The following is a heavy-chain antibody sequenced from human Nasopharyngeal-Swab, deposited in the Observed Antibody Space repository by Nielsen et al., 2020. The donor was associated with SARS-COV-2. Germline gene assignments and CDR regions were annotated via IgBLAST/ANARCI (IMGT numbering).Heavy chain of an antibody. J-gene: IGHJ5*02. CDR2: IIPIFGTA. D-gene: IGHD6-19*01. V-gene: IGHV1-69*13. CDR3: ARGVVAGTGQNWFDP. Sequence: SVKVSCKASGGTFSSYAISWVRQAPGQGLEWMGGIIPIFGTANYAQKFQGRVTITADESTSTAYMELSSLRSEDTAVYYRARGVVAGTGQNWFDPWGQGTLVTVSS. CDR1: GGTFSSYA.